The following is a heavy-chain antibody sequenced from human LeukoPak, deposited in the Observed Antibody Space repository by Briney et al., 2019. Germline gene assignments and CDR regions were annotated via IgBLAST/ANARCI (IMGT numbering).Heavy chain of an antibody. J-gene: IGHJ5*02. Sequence: GGSLRLSCAASGFTFSGSAMHWVRQASGKGLEWVGRIRSKANSYATAYAASVKGRFTISRDDSKNTAYLQMNSLKTEDTAVYYYTRARIAVAGKVNWFDPWGQGTLVTVSS. CDR1: GFTFSGSA. D-gene: IGHD6-19*01. V-gene: IGHV3-73*01. CDR3: TRARIAVAGKVNWFDP. CDR2: IRSKANSYAT.